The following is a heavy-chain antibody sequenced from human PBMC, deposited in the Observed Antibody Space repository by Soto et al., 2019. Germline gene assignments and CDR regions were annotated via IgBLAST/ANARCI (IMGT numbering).Heavy chain of an antibody. CDR3: AILWFLHY. CDR2: INEDGSER. CDR1: GFTFSTYW. J-gene: IGHJ4*02. D-gene: IGHD2-21*01. Sequence: EVQLVESGGGLVQPGGSLRLSCAASGFTFSTYWMSWVRQTPGKGLEWVANINEDGSERYYVDSVKGRFTISRDNAKHSLYLQMHSRRGEHTPLYYCAILWFLHYWGQGTLVTVSS. V-gene: IGHV3-7*05.